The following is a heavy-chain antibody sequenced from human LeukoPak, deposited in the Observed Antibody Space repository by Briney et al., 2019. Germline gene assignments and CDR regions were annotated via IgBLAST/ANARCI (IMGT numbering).Heavy chain of an antibody. CDR2: VYASGNT. D-gene: IGHD5-24*01. CDR1: GGSFSIDDYY. Sequence: PSQTLSLTCTVSGGSFSIDDYYWSWIRQPAGKGLEWIGRVYASGNTLYNPSFKSRVAISIDRSKNQFSLKLSSVTAADTAVYYCARRRIATISAFDIWGQGTMVTVSS. J-gene: IGHJ3*02. CDR3: ARRRIATISAFDI. V-gene: IGHV4-61*02.